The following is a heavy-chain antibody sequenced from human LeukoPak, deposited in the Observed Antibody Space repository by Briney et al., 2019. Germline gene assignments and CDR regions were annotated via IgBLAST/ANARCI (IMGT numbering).Heavy chain of an antibody. CDR2: ISAYNGNT. V-gene: IGHV1-18*01. CDR3: ARDLSSSWYRYYYGMDV. D-gene: IGHD6-13*01. J-gene: IGHJ6*02. CDR1: GYTLTSYG. Sequence: ASVKVSCKASGYTLTSYGISWVRQAPGQGLEWMGWISAYNGNTNYAQKLQGRVTMTTDTSTSTAYMELRSLRSDDTAVYYCARDLSSSWYRYYYGMDVWGQGTTVTVSS.